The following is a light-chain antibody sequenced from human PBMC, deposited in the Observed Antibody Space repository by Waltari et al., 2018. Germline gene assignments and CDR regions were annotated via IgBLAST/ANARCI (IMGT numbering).Light chain of an antibody. CDR3: QQRSIWPYT. V-gene: IGKV3-11*01. CDR2: DAS. J-gene: IGKJ2*01. CDR1: QSIRTY. Sequence: EIVLTQSPATLSLSPGETATLSCRASQSIRTYLGCYQQKPGQAPRLLLFDASSRATGIPARFRGTGSGTDFTLTVSDLEPEDFGIYYCQQRSIWPYTFGQGTRLEIK.